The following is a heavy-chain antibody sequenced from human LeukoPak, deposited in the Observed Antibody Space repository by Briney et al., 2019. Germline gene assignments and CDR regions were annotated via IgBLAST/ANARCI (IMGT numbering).Heavy chain of an antibody. CDR1: GYTFTSYA. CDR3: ARDLGYCTGGTCYPNWFDP. J-gene: IGHJ5*02. V-gene: IGHV1-3*01. CDR2: INAGNDNT. Sequence: ASVKVSCKASGYTFTSYAMHWVRQAPGQRLEWMGWINAGNDNTKYSQKFQGRVTVTRDTSASTAYMELSSLRSEDTAVYYCARDLGYCTGGTCYPNWFDPWGQGTLVTVSS. D-gene: IGHD2-15*01.